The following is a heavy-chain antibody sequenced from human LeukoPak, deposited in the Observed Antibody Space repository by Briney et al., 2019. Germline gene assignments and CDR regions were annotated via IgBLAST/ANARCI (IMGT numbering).Heavy chain of an antibody. D-gene: IGHD6-13*01. V-gene: IGHV1-69*02. CDR3: ARAVIAAAGNDSDY. J-gene: IGHJ4*02. CDR1: GGTLSSYT. Sequence: ASVKVSCKASGGTLSSYTISWVRQAPGQGLEWMGRIIPILGIANYAQKFQGRVTITADKSTSTAYMELSSLRSEDTAVYYCARAVIAAAGNDSDYWGQGTLVTVSS. CDR2: IIPILGIA.